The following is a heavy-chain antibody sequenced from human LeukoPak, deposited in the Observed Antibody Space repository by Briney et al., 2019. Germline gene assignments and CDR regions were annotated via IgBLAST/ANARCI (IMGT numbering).Heavy chain of an antibody. V-gene: IGHV3-23*01. CDR1: GFTFSSSA. CDR2: IRNGDSGDYT. J-gene: IGHJ2*01. Sequence: GGSLRLSCAASGFTFSSSAMNWVRQAPGKGLEWVSAIRNGDSGDYTYYADSVKGRFTISRDNAKNSLYLQMNSLRAEDTALYYCAKDFGRGIIRGHIYWYFDLWGRGTLVTVSS. CDR3: AKDFGRGIIRGHIYWYFDL. D-gene: IGHD3-10*01.